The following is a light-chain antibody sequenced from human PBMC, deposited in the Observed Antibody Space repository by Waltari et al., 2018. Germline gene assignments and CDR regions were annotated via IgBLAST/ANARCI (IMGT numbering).Light chain of an antibody. V-gene: IGLV2-11*01. CDR2: DVS. CDR3: CSYAGSYGV. Sequence: QSALTQPRSVSGSPGQSVTISCTGTSSDVGGYNYVSWYQQHPGKAPKLMIYDVSKRPSGVPGLFAGSKSGDTASLTISGLQAEEEADYYCCSYAGSYGVFGGGTKLTVL. CDR1: SSDVGGYNY. J-gene: IGLJ2*01.